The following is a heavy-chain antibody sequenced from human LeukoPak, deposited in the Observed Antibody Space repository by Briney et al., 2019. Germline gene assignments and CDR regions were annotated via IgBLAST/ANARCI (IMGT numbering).Heavy chain of an antibody. CDR3: ARGSGEMTTVTEHPKSCYFDY. CDR1: GGSFSGYY. D-gene: IGHD4-17*01. CDR2: INHSGST. Sequence: KTSETLSLTCAVYGGSFSGYYWSWIRQPPGKGLEWIGEINHSGSTKYNPSLKSRVTISVDTSKNQFSLKLSSVTAADTAVYYCARGSGEMTTVTEHPKSCYFDYWGQGILVTVSS. J-gene: IGHJ4*02. V-gene: IGHV4-34*01.